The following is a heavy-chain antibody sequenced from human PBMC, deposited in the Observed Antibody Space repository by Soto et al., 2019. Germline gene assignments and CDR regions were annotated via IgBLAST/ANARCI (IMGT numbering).Heavy chain of an antibody. J-gene: IGHJ6*03. CDR2: VSWNSGTV. CDR3: AKGFCSSAQFYTYSYMDV. CDR1: GFSFDEYA. Sequence: EVQLVESGGTLVQPGRSLRLSCAASGFSFDEYAMHWVRQVPGKGLEWVSGVSWNSGTVGYGDSVKGRFTISRDNDKNSLYLQMNSLRAEDTAMYYCAKGFCSSAQFYTYSYMDVWGKGTAVTVSS. V-gene: IGHV3-9*01. D-gene: IGHD6-13*01.